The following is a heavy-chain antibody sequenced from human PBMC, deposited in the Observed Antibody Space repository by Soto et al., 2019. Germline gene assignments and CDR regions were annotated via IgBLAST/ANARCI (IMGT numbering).Heavy chain of an antibody. Sequence: SETLSLTCTVSGGSFSHYYWGWIRQPPGKGLQWIAYIYYTGSTNYNPSLSSRITMSVDTSKNQFSLRLASVTAADTAIYYCARGFYDSSAFYPHFAYWGQGTPVTVS. J-gene: IGHJ4*02. D-gene: IGHD3-22*01. V-gene: IGHV4-59*13. CDR3: ARGFYDSSAFYPHFAY. CDR1: GGSFSHYY. CDR2: IYYTGST.